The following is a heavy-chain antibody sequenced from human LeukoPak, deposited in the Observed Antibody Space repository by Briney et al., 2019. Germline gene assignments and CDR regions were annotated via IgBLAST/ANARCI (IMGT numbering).Heavy chain of an antibody. Sequence: PGGSLRLSCAASGFTFSSYGMHWVRQAPGKGLEWVAVISYDGSNKYYADSVKGRFTISRDNSKNTLYLQMNSLRAEDTAVYYCAKNSRQGGRSWFDPWGQGTLVTVSS. V-gene: IGHV3-30*18. D-gene: IGHD1-26*01. J-gene: IGHJ5*02. CDR1: GFTFSSYG. CDR2: ISYDGSNK. CDR3: AKNSRQGGRSWFDP.